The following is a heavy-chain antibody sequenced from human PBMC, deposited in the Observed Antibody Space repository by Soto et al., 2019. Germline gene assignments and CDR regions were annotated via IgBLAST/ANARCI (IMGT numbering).Heavy chain of an antibody. CDR3: AKLDVRWELLSGLDY. Sequence: GGSLRLSCAASGFTFSSYGMHWVRQAPGKGLEWVAVISYDGSNKYYADSVKGRFTISRDNSKNTLYLRMNSLRAEDTAVYYCAKLDVRWELLSGLDYWGQGTLVTVSS. CDR2: ISYDGSNK. J-gene: IGHJ4*02. CDR1: GFTFSSYG. D-gene: IGHD1-26*01. V-gene: IGHV3-30*18.